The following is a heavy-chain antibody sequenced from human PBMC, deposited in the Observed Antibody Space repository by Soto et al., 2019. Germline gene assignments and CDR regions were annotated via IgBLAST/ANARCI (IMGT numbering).Heavy chain of an antibody. V-gene: IGHV3-21*01. CDR3: ASLVAGPSSFSSYYDGMDV. J-gene: IGHJ6*02. Sequence: VRLSCAAPGFTFRSYTMDWVRQAPGKGLEWVSSISSSSSDIYYADSVKGRFTVSRDNAKNSLYLQMNSLRAEDTAVYYCASLVAGPSSFSSYYDGMDVWGQGTTVAVPS. D-gene: IGHD2-15*01. CDR1: GFTFRSYT. CDR2: ISSSSSDI.